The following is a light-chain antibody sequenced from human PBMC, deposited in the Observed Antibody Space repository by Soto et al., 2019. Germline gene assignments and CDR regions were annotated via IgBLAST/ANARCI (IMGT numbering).Light chain of an antibody. CDR3: QQRFTRPS. V-gene: IGKV3-11*01. Sequence: ETVLTQSPATLSLSPGERATLSCRASQRISSYLAWYQQKPGEAPRLLIYDTSNRATGIPARFSGSGSGTDFLLTNSSLEPEDFAVYYCQQRFTRPSFRPGTKVHIQ. CDR2: DTS. CDR1: QRISSY. J-gene: IGKJ3*01.